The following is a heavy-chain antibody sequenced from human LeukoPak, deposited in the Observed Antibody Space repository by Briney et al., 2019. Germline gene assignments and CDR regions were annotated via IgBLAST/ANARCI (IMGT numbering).Heavy chain of an antibody. V-gene: IGHV4-59*01. D-gene: IGHD4-17*01. CDR3: AREPYGDYGDY. CDR2: IYYSGST. CDR1: GGSISSYY. Sequence: SETLSLTCTVSGGSISSYYWSWIRQPPGKGLEWIGYIYYSGSTNYNPSLKSRVTISVDTSKNQFSLKLSSVTAADTAVYYCAREPYGDYGDYWGQGTLVTVSS. J-gene: IGHJ4*02.